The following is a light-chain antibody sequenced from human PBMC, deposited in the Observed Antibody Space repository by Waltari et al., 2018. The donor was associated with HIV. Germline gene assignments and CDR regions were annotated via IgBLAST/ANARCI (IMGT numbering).Light chain of an antibody. V-gene: IGLV1-44*01. J-gene: IGLJ3*02. Sequence: QSVLTQPPSASGTPGQRVTISCSGSSSNIGINTVNWYQHLPGTAPKLLIYSSNQRPAGVPDRFSGSKSVTSASRDISGRQSEDEADYYCAAWDDRLNGWVFGGGTKLTVL. CDR1: SSNIGINT. CDR3: AAWDDRLNGWV. CDR2: SSN.